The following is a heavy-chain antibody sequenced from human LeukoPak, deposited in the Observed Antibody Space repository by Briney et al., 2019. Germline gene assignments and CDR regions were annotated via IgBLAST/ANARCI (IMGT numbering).Heavy chain of an antibody. J-gene: IGHJ3*02. CDR3: ARDTTMIDDAFDI. Sequence: SETLSLTCTVSGGSISSYHWSWIRQPAGKGLEWIGRIYTSRSTNYNPSLKCRVTMSVDTSKNQFSLKLSSVTAADTAVYYCARDTTMIDDAFDIWGQGTMVTVSS. CDR1: GGSISSYH. CDR2: IYTSRST. V-gene: IGHV4-4*07. D-gene: IGHD3-22*01.